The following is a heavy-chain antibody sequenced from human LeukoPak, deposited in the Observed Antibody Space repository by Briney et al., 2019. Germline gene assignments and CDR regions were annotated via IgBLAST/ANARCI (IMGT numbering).Heavy chain of an antibody. Sequence: GGSLRLSCAASGSTFSSYGMHWVRQAPGKGLEWVAVIWYDGSNKYYADSVKGRFTISRDNSKNTLYLQMNSLRAEDTAVYYCARPLSVAGSWYFDLWGRGTLVTVSS. CDR1: GSTFSSYG. D-gene: IGHD6-19*01. V-gene: IGHV3-33*01. CDR2: IWYDGSNK. J-gene: IGHJ2*01. CDR3: ARPLSVAGSWYFDL.